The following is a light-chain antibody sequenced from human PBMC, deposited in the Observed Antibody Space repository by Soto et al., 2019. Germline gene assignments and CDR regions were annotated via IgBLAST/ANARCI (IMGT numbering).Light chain of an antibody. CDR3: CSFAGSHTYV. CDR2: GVS. Sequence: QSALTQPRSVSGSPGQSVTISCTGTSSDVGGYNHISWYQQHPGKAPKLIISGVSERPSGVPDRFSGSKSGNTASLTISGLQAEDEADYYCCSFAGSHTYVFGGGTKVTVL. V-gene: IGLV2-11*01. J-gene: IGLJ1*01. CDR1: SSDVGGYNH.